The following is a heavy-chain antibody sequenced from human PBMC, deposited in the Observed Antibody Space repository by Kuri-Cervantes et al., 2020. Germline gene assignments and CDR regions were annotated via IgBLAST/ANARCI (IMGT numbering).Heavy chain of an antibody. Sequence: SETLSLTCAVSGYSISSGYYWGWIRQPPGKGLEWIGSIYHSGSTYYNPSLKSRVTISVDTSKNQFSLKLSSVTAADTAVYYCARGAGARPVKPRHFDYWGQGTLVTVSS. V-gene: IGHV4-38-2*01. CDR2: IYHSGST. J-gene: IGHJ4*02. CDR1: GYSISSGYY. D-gene: IGHD1-26*01. CDR3: ARGAGARPVKPRHFDY.